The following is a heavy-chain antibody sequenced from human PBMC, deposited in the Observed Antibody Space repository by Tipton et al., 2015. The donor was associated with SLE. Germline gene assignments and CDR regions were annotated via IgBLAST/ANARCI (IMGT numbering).Heavy chain of an antibody. J-gene: IGHJ4*02. CDR1: GFTFSSYW. CDR3: SKDRFGEFPFYFEY. CDR2: INSDGSST. Sequence: GSLRLSCAASGFTFSSYWVHWVRQAPGKGLVWVSRINSDGSSTTHADTVKGRFSISRDNAKNTLYLQMNSLRPEDTAFYYCSKDRFGEFPFYFEYWGQGTLVTVSS. D-gene: IGHD3-10*01. V-gene: IGHV3-74*01.